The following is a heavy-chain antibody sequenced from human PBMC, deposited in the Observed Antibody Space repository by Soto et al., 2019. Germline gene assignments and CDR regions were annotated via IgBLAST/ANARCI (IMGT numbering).Heavy chain of an antibody. Sequence: ASVKVSCKASGGTFSSYTISWVRQAPGQGLEWMGRIIPILGIANYAQKFQGRVTITADKSTSTAYMELSSLRSEDTAVYYCAREPSYSGYDDYYYYYMDVWGKGTTVTVSS. V-gene: IGHV1-69*04. CDR1: GGTFSSYT. D-gene: IGHD5-12*01. CDR2: IIPILGIA. CDR3: AREPSYSGYDDYYYYYMDV. J-gene: IGHJ6*03.